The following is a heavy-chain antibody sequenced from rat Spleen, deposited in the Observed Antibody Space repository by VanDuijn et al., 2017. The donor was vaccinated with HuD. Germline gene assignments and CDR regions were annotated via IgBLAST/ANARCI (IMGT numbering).Heavy chain of an antibody. Sequence: QVQLKESGPGLVQPSQTLSLTCTVSGFSLTNYHVSWVRQPPGKGLEWMGIIWTGGSTDYNSVLKSRLSISRDTSKSQVFLKLNSLQTEDTGTYYCARDEIGIPDYWGQGVMVTVSS. CDR1: GFSLTNYH. D-gene: IGHD2-2*01. CDR3: ARDEIGIPDY. J-gene: IGHJ2*01. CDR2: IWTGGST. V-gene: IGHV2-43*01.